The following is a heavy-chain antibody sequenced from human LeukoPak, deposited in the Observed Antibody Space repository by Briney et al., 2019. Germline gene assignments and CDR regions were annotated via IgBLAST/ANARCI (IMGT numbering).Heavy chain of an antibody. J-gene: IGHJ5*02. CDR3: ARHHRGVGADWFGP. V-gene: IGHV5-51*01. CDR2: IYPGDSDT. CDR1: GYSFPTYW. D-gene: IGHD1-26*01. Sequence: GESLKISCKGSGYSFPTYWIGWGRQMPGKGLEWMGIIYPGDSDTRYSPSFQGQITISVDKSISTAYLQWSTLKASATAMYYCARHHRGVGADWFGPWGQGTLVTVSS.